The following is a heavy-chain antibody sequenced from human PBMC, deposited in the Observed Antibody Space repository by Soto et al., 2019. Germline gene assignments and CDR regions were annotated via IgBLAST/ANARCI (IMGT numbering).Heavy chain of an antibody. J-gene: IGHJ6*02. D-gene: IGHD1-7*01. Sequence: QVQLVQSGAEVKKPGASVKVSCKASGYTFTSYDINWVRQATGQGLEWMGWMNPNSGNTGYAQKFQGRVTMTRNTSISTAFMELSSLGYEDTAIYYCTKGRRTTDVWGQGTTVTVSS. CDR2: MNPNSGNT. CDR3: TKGRRTTDV. V-gene: IGHV1-8*01. CDR1: GYTFTSYD.